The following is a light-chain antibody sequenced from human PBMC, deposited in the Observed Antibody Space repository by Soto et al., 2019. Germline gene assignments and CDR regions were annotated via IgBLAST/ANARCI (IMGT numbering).Light chain of an antibody. CDR1: LGISTY. CDR2: AAS. J-gene: IGKJ1*01. Sequence: DIQLTQAPSFLSASVGDRVTITCRASLGISTYLAWYQQDPGQAPQLLIYAASTLQSGVPSRFGGSGSGTEFSLTISSLQPEDCATYYWQHRTGYPRTFGHGNKVEIK. V-gene: IGKV1-9*01. CDR3: QHRTGYPRT.